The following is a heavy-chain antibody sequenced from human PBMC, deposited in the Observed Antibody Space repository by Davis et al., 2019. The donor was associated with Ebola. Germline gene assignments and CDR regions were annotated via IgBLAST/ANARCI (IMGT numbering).Heavy chain of an antibody. Sequence: GESLKISCAASGFTFSSYSMNWVRQAPGKGLEWVSSISSSSSYIYYADSVKGRFTISRDNAKNSLYLQMNSLRAEDTAVYYCARDLFIAAAGSYYYYGMDVWGQGTSVTVSS. CDR1: GFTFSSYS. V-gene: IGHV3-21*01. D-gene: IGHD6-13*01. CDR2: ISSSSSYI. CDR3: ARDLFIAAAGSYYYYGMDV. J-gene: IGHJ6*02.